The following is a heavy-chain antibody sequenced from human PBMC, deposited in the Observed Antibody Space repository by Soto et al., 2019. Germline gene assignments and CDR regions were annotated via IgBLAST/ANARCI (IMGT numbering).Heavy chain of an antibody. CDR3: ARRDRGMITFGGVIVAGLGY. Sequence: PSETLSLTCAVYGGSFSGYYWSWIRQPPGKGLEWIGEINHSGSTNYNPSLKSRVTISVDTSKNQFSLKLSSVTAADTAVYYCARRDRGMITFGGVIVAGLGYWGQGTLVTVPQ. J-gene: IGHJ4*01. CDR2: INHSGST. CDR1: GGSFSGYY. D-gene: IGHD3-16*02. V-gene: IGHV4-34*01.